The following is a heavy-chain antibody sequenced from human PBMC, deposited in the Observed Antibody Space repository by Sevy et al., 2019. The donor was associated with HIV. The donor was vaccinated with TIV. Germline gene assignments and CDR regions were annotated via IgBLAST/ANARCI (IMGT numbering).Heavy chain of an antibody. Sequence: GGSLRLSCAASGFSISRNFMSWVRQAPGRGLEWVSIIYGGGETHYAESVKGRFTISRDSSRNTVFLQMNSLRAEDTAIYFCTTSPRPNLADYWGQGTLVTVSS. V-gene: IGHV3-53*01. CDR3: TTSPRPNLADY. CDR1: GFSISRNF. CDR2: IYGGGET. D-gene: IGHD1-1*01. J-gene: IGHJ4*02.